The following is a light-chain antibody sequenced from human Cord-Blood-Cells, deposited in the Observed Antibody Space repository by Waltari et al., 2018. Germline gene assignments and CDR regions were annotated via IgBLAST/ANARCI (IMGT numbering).Light chain of an antibody. J-gene: IGLJ2*01. V-gene: IGLV2-8*01. CDR2: EVS. CDR3: SSYAGSNNLV. Sequence: QSALTPPPSASGSPGQSVTIPCTATSSDVGGYNYVSWYQQHPGKAPKLMSYEVSKRPSGVPDRFSGSKSGNTASLTVSGLQAEDEADYYCSSYAGSNNLVFGGGTKLTVL. CDR1: SSDVGGYNY.